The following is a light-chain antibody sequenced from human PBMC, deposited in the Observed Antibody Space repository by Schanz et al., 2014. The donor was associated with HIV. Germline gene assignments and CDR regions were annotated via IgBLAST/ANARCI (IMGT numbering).Light chain of an antibody. CDR3: SSYVGSNNYV. J-gene: IGLJ1*01. CDR2: DVT. Sequence: QSALTQPASVSGSLGQSITISCTGTSGDVGRYDYVSWYQQHPGQAPKLLIYDVTYRPSGISNRFSGSRSGNTASLTVSGLQAEDEADYYCSSYVGSNNYVFGTGTKLTVL. CDR1: SGDVGRYDY. V-gene: IGLV2-14*03.